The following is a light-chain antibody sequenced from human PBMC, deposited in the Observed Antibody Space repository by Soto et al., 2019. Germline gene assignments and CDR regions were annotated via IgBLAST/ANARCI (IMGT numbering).Light chain of an antibody. Sequence: EIVMTQSPATLSLSPGERATLSCRASQSVSSYLAWYQQKPGQAPRLLIYATSNRATGIPARFSGSGSGTDFTLTISRLEPEDFAVYYCQHRSNWPPVTFGGGTKVDIK. J-gene: IGKJ3*01. CDR1: QSVSSY. CDR2: ATS. CDR3: QHRSNWPPVT. V-gene: IGKV3-11*01.